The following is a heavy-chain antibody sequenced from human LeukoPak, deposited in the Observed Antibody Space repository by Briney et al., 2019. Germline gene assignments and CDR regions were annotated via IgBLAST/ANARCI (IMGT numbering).Heavy chain of an antibody. Sequence: ASVKVSCKASGYTFTSYGFTWVRQAPGQGLEWMGWISAYIGNTKYAQRLQGRVTMTEDTSTDTAYMELSSLRSEDTAVYYCALPRRISVSAFDIWGQGTMVTVSS. CDR3: ALPRRISVSAFDI. J-gene: IGHJ3*02. D-gene: IGHD2-15*01. CDR1: GYTFTSYG. V-gene: IGHV1-18*01. CDR2: ISAYIGNT.